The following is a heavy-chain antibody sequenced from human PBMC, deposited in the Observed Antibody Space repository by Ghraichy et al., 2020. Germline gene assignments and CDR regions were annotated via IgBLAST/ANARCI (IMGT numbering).Heavy chain of an antibody. V-gene: IGHV3-23*01. J-gene: IGHJ4*02. CDR1: GFTFSGYA. Sequence: LSLTCAASGFTFSGYAMTWVRQAPGKGLEWVSAISGSGGSIYYADSVKGRFTISRDNSKNTLYLQMNSLRAEDTAVYYCAKDGSGSGWYWDYWGQGTLVTVSS. D-gene: IGHD6-19*01. CDR3: AKDGSGSGWYWDY. CDR2: ISGSGGSI.